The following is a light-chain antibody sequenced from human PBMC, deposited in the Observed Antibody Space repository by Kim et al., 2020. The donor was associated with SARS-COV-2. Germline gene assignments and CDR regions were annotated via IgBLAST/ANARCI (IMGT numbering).Light chain of an antibody. V-gene: IGLV3-9*01. CDR3: QVWGDSSWV. CDR2: RDS. J-gene: IGLJ3*02. Sequence: SVAMGQTARITCGGYGIGVKKVHWYQQSPGQAPVLVIYRDSARPSGVPLRFSGSNSGNTATLTITRAQGGDEADYYCQVWGDSSWVFGGGTQLTVL. CDR1: GIGVKK.